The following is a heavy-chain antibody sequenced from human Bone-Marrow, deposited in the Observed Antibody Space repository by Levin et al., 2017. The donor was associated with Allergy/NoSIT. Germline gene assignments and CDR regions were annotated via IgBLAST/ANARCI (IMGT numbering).Heavy chain of an antibody. CDR2: IDPSDSDT. Sequence: GGSLRLSCQASGNSLSTHWVAWVRQVPGKGLEWMGIIDPSDSDTRYSPSFQGQVTISVDKSINTAYLQWSSLTASDTGIYYCARRDLDKIFGMDVWGQGTTVIVSS. CDR1: GNSLSTHW. D-gene: IGHD3/OR15-3a*01. V-gene: IGHV5-51*01. J-gene: IGHJ6*02. CDR3: ARRDLDKIFGMDV.